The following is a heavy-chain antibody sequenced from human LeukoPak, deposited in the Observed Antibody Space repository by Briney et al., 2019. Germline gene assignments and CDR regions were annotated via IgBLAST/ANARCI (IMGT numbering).Heavy chain of an antibody. D-gene: IGHD3-10*01. CDR3: ARQYYGSGSYFALSYYFDY. CDR1: GGSISSSSYY. J-gene: IGHJ4*02. CDR2: IYYSGST. V-gene: IGHV4-39*01. Sequence: SETLSLTCTVSGGSISSSSYYWGWIRQPPGKELEWIRSIYYSGSTYYNPSLKSRVTISVDTSKNQFSLKLSSVTAADTAVYYCARQYYGSGSYFALSYYFDYWGQGTLVTVSS.